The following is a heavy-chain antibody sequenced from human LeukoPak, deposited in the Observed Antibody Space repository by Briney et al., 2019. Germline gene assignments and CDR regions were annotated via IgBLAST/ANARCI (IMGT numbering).Heavy chain of an antibody. CDR1: RFTFSNYW. CDR2: INPDGSST. D-gene: IGHD5-18*01. Sequence: GGPLRLSCAASRFTFSNYWMHWVRQAPGKGLVWVSRINPDGSSTTYADSVKGRFTISRDNVKNTVSLQMNSLRAEDTAAYFCLRALFGYNANDFWGQGTLVTVS. CDR3: LRALFGYNANDF. J-gene: IGHJ4*02. V-gene: IGHV3-74*01.